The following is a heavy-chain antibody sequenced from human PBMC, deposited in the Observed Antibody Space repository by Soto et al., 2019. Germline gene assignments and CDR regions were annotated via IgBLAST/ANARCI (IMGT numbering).Heavy chain of an antibody. J-gene: IGHJ4*02. CDR3: PSSIEGSGGRGS. V-gene: IGHV4-4*08. D-gene: IGHD3-16*01. CDR1: GGSLTGQH. CDR2: IVNSGIA. Sequence: QVQLQESGPGLVKPSETLSLTCAVSGGSLTGQHWSWIRQPPGKGLEWIGQIVNSGIARYNPSLQSRVAISIATSMNPFARRLSSVTAADTAVYYCPSSIEGSGGRGSWGQAHLVTVSS.